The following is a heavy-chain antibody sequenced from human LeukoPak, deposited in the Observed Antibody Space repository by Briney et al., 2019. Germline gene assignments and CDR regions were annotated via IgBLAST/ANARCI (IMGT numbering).Heavy chain of an antibody. Sequence: PGGSLRLSCAASGFTFSSYDMHWVRQATGKDLEWVSAIGTAGDTYYPGSVKGRFTISRENAKNSLYLQMNSPRAGDTAVYYCARSFTSYYYYGMDVWGQGTTVTVSS. CDR1: GFTFSSYD. CDR3: ARSFTSYYYYGMDV. CDR2: IGTAGDT. J-gene: IGHJ6*02. V-gene: IGHV3-13*01. D-gene: IGHD3-16*01.